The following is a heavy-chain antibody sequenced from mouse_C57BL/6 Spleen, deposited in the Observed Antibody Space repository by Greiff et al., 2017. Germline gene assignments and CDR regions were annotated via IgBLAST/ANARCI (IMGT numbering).Heavy chain of an antibody. CDR2: INPGSGGT. D-gene: IGHD1-1*02. Sequence: QVQLQQSGAELVRPGTSVKVSCKASGYAFTNYLIAWVKQRPGQGLEWIGVINPGSGGTNYNEKFKGKATLTPDKSSSTAYMQLSSLKSEDSAVYFCARTISYFDYWGQGTTLTVSS. V-gene: IGHV1-54*01. J-gene: IGHJ2*01. CDR3: ARTISYFDY. CDR1: GYAFTNYL.